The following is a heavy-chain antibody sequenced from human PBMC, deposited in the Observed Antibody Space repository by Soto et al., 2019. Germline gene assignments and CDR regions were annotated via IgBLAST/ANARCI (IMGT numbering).Heavy chain of an antibody. V-gene: IGHV3-11*01. D-gene: IGHD3-22*01. CDR2: ISSSGSII. Sequence: GGSLRLSCAASGFTFSDNYMSWIRQAPGKGLEWVSYISSSGSIIYYADSVKGRFTISRDNAKNSLYLQMNSLRAEDTAVYYCARDLGYYESDGYFDYWGQEALVTVAS. CDR3: ARDLGYYESDGYFDY. J-gene: IGHJ4*02. CDR1: GFTFSDNY.